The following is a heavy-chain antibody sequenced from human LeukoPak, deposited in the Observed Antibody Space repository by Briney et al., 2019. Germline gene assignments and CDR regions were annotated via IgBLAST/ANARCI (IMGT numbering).Heavy chain of an antibody. CDR1: GFTFSSYS. CDR3: ARDKRAPYYDSSGYQYYFDY. J-gene: IGHJ4*02. D-gene: IGHD3-22*01. CDR2: ISSSSSYI. Sequence: GGSLRLSCAASGFTFSSYSMKWVRQAPGKGLEWVSSISSSSSYIYYADSVKGRFTISRDNAKNSLYLQMNSLRAEDTAVYYCARDKRAPYYDSSGYQYYFDYWGQGTLVTVSS. V-gene: IGHV3-21*01.